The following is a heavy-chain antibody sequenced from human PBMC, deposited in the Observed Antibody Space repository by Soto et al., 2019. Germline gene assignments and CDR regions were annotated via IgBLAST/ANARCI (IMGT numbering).Heavy chain of an antibody. CDR1: GGSVRAPDW. D-gene: IGHD1-1*01. V-gene: IGHV4-4*02. Sequence: SETLSLTCTLSGGSVRAPDWWNWVRQSPDKGLEWIAEVHISGHSNYNPSLRSRVSVSIDSSKNQFYLDLNSVTAADTAIYYCARVRQGCSANNCYFDPWGQGTQVTVSS. J-gene: IGHJ5*01. CDR2: VHISGHS. CDR3: ARVRQGCSANNCYFDP.